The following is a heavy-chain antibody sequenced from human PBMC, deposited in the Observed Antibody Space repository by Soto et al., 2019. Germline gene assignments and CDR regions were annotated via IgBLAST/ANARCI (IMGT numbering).Heavy chain of an antibody. D-gene: IGHD4-17*01. V-gene: IGHV3-48*02. CDR2: INSGSSAM. J-gene: IGHJ3*02. Sequence: GGSLRLSCAASGFTFSSYSMNWIRQAPGKGLEWVSYINSGSSAMFYADSVKGRFIISRDNAKSSLYLQMYSLRDEDTAVYYCAREPPYGDYTFEIWGQGTMVTVSS. CDR3: AREPPYGDYTFEI. CDR1: GFTFSSYS.